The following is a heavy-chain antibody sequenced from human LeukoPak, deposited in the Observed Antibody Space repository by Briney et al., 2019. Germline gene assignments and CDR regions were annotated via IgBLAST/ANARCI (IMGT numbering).Heavy chain of an antibody. V-gene: IGHV1-69*04. CDR2: IIPMLGIV. D-gene: IGHD2-2*01. Sequence: SVKVSCKASGGTFSSSAISWVRQAPGQGLEWMGRIIPMLGIVNYAQKFQGRVTINADKSTSTAYMELSSLRSDDTAVHYCARALVPAGDYWGQGTLVTVSS. CDR1: GGTFSSSA. CDR3: ARALVPAGDY. J-gene: IGHJ4*02.